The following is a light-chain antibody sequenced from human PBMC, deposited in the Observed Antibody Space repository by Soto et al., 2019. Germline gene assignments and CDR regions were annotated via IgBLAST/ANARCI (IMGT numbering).Light chain of an antibody. CDR2: AAS. V-gene: IGKV1-12*01. CDR3: QQVNSFPLT. CDR1: QNIKNW. J-gene: IGKJ4*01. Sequence: DIQMTQSPSSVSASVGDRVTITCRASQNIKNWLAWYQQKPGRAPKVLIFAASSLQNGVPSRFSGSGSGTHFTLTITNLQHEDFETYSCQQVNSFPLTLGGGTKVDIK.